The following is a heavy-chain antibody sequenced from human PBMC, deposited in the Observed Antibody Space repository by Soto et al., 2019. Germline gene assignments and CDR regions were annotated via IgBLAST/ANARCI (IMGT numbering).Heavy chain of an antibody. CDR2: ISSSGSEK. Sequence: PGGSLRLSCAASGFSFSTYAMNWVRQAPGKGLEWVAYISSSGSEKYYVDSVKGRFTISRDNAKNSLYLQMNSLRAEDTAVYYCARGRYSRYEEMDVWGKGTTVTVSS. D-gene: IGHD6-13*01. J-gene: IGHJ6*04. CDR3: ARGRYSRYEEMDV. CDR1: GFSFSTYA. V-gene: IGHV3-48*03.